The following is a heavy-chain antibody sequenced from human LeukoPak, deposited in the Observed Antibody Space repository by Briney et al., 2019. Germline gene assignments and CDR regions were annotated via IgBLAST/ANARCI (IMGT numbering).Heavy chain of an antibody. CDR2: VSAYNGNT. J-gene: IGHJ4*02. CDR1: GYTFTSYG. D-gene: IGHD3-9*01. V-gene: IGHV1-18*01. CDR3: ARGGDYDILTGYYPY. Sequence: ASVKVSCKASGYTFTSYGISWVRQAPGQGLEWMGWVSAYNGNTNYAQKLQGRVTMTTDTSTSTAYMELRSLRSDDTAVYYCARGGDYDILTGYYPYWGQGTLVTVSS.